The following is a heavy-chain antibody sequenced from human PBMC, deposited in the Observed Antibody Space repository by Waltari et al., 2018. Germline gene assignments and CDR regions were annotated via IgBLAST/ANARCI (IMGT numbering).Heavy chain of an antibody. D-gene: IGHD6-6*01. V-gene: IGHV3-15*01. J-gene: IGHJ4*02. CDR2: IKSKRSGGTT. CDR1: GFTFTDGW. CDR3: TTDSGIGPRPIFDS. Sequence: EVQLVEFGGGLVKPGGSLRLSCSAYGFTFTDGWMSWARQAPGKGLGGVARIKSKRSGGTTDYAEAVKGRFTISRDDSKSTLYLEMNSLKTEDTAVYYCTTDSGIGPRPIFDSWGRGTLVTVSS.